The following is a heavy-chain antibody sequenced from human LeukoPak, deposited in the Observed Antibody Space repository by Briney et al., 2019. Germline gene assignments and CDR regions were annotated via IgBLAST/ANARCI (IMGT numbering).Heavy chain of an antibody. D-gene: IGHD3-22*01. CDR2: ISYDGSNK. CDR3: AKGRGHPSTYYYDSSGYFGGYFDY. CDR1: GFTFSSYA. J-gene: IGHJ4*02. V-gene: IGHV3-30*04. Sequence: GGSLRLSCAASGFTFSSYAMHWVRQAPGKGLEWVAVISYDGSNKYYADSVKGRFTISRDNSKNTLYLQMNSLRAEDTAVYYCAKGRGHPSTYYYDSSGYFGGYFDYWGQGTLVTVSS.